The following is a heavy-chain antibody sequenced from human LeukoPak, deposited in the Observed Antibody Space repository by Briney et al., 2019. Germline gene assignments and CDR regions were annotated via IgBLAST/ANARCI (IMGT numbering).Heavy chain of an antibody. J-gene: IGHJ5*02. D-gene: IGHD3-3*01. CDR3: AKDGITIFGVPMGWFDP. Sequence: PGGSLRLSCAASGFTFSSYAMSWVRQAPGKGLEWVSAISGSGGSTYYADSVKGRFTISRDNSKNTLYLQMNSLGAEDTAVYYCAKDGITIFGVPMGWFDPWGQGTLVTVSS. CDR2: ISGSGGST. CDR1: GFTFSSYA. V-gene: IGHV3-23*01.